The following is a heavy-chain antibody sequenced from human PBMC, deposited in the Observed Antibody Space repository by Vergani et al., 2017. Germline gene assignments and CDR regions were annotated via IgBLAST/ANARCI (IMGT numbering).Heavy chain of an antibody. CDR3: PKECGSGDCFTSDY. CDR1: GFTFSNYA. J-gene: IGHJ4*02. V-gene: IGHV3-23*01. CDR2: ISGSGDST. Sequence: EVQLLESGGGLVKPGGSLRLSCAASGFTFSNYAMSWVRQAPGKGLEWVSSISGSGDSTYYTDSVKGRFTISRDNSKNMLYLQMNSLRAEDTAVYYCPKECGSGDCFTSDYWGQGTLVTVSS. D-gene: IGHD2-21*02.